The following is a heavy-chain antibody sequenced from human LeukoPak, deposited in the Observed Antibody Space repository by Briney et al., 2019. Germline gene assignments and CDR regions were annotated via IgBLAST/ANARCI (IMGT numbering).Heavy chain of an antibody. Sequence: GGSLRLSCAASGFTFSSYGMSWVRQAPGKGLEWVSAISGSGGSTYYADSVKGRFTISRDNSKDTLYLQMNSLRAEDTAVYYCAKCSGWFVRGKDYYYYYMDVWGKGTTVTVSS. J-gene: IGHJ6*03. D-gene: IGHD6-19*01. CDR3: AKCSGWFVRGKDYYYYYMDV. V-gene: IGHV3-23*01. CDR2: ISGSGGST. CDR1: GFTFSSYG.